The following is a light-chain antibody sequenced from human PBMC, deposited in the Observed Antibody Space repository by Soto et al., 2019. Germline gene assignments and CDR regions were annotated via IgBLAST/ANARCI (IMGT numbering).Light chain of an antibody. Sequence: EIVMTQSPATLSVSPGERATLSCRASQSVSSNLAWYQQKPGRAPRLLIYGASTRATGIPARFSGSGSGTEFTLTISSLQSGDFAVYYCQQYNNWPVTFGQGTKLEIK. CDR3: QQYNNWPVT. CDR2: GAS. V-gene: IGKV3-15*01. CDR1: QSVSSN. J-gene: IGKJ2*01.